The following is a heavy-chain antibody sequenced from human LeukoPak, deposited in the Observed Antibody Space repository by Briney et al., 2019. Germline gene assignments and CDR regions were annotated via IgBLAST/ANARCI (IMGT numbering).Heavy chain of an antibody. CDR3: ARGAPTNLWSGYLRNDY. Sequence: SETLSLTCTVSGGSISSGAYYWTWIRQHPGKGLEWIGYIYYSGSTYYNPSLKSRVTISVDTSKNQFPLKLSSVTAADTAVYYCARGAPTNLWSGYLRNDYWGQGTLVTVSS. CDR2: IYYSGST. CDR1: GGSISSGAYY. D-gene: IGHD3-3*01. J-gene: IGHJ4*02. V-gene: IGHV4-31*03.